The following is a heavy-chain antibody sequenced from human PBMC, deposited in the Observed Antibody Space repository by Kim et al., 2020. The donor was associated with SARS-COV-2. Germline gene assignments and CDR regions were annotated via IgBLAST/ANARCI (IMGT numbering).Heavy chain of an antibody. Sequence: SETLSLTCTVSGGSISSYYWSWIRQPAGKGLEWIGRIYTSGSTNYNPSLKSRVTMSVDTSKNQFSLKLSSVTAADTAVYYCARDERQLGFYGMDVWGQGTTVTVSS. CDR1: GGSISSYY. J-gene: IGHJ6*02. V-gene: IGHV4-4*07. CDR3: ARDERQLGFYGMDV. CDR2: IYTSGST. D-gene: IGHD6-6*01.